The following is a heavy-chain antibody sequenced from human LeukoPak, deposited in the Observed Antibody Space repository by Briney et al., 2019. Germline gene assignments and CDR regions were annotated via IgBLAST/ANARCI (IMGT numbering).Heavy chain of an antibody. J-gene: IGHJ3*02. CDR2: IYYSGST. V-gene: IGHV4-31*03. CDR1: GGSISSSSYY. Sequence: KPSETLSLTCTVSGGSISSSSYYWGWIRQHPGKGLEWIGYIYYSGSTYYNPSLKSRVTISVDTSKNQFSLKLSSVTAADTAVYYCARDQLGYCSSTSCYAFDIWGQGTMVTVSS. D-gene: IGHD2-2*01. CDR3: ARDQLGYCSSTSCYAFDI.